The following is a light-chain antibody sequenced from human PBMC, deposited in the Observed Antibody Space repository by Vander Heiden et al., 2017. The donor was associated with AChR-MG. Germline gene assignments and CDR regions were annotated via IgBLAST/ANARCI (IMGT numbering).Light chain of an antibody. Sequence: SFELTQPPSVSVSPGQTASITCSGDKLGNKYAFWYQQKPGQSHVLIIYQDRKRPSGIPERFSGSNSGNTATLTISGTQAMDEADYYCQAWDSRIVFGGGTKLTVL. J-gene: IGLJ2*01. V-gene: IGLV3-1*01. CDR1: KLGNKY. CDR3: QAWDSRIV. CDR2: QDR.